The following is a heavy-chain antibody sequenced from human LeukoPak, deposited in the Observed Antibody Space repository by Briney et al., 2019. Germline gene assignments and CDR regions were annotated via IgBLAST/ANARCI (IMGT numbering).Heavy chain of an antibody. Sequence: GGSLRLSCTASGFTFGDYAMSWFRQAPGQGLEWVGFIRSKAYGGTTEYAASVKGRFTISRDDSKSIAYPQMNSLKTEDTAVYYCTRAGQWLLKSLDYWGQGTLVTVSS. CDR3: TRAGQWLLKSLDY. D-gene: IGHD6-19*01. V-gene: IGHV3-49*03. J-gene: IGHJ4*02. CDR1: GFTFGDYA. CDR2: IRSKAYGGTT.